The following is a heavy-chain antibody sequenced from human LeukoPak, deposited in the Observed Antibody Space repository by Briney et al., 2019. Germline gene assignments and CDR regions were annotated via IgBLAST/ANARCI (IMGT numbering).Heavy chain of an antibody. CDR1: GFTFSSND. CDR3: ARLVGSRSCSGGTCYSDY. Sequence: GGSLRLSCAGSGFTFSSNDMSWVRQPPGKGLEWVSYISITSKTIKYADSVKGRFTISRDSAKNSLYLQMNSLRDEDTAVYYCARLVGSRSCSGGTCYSDYWGQGTLVTVSS. V-gene: IGHV3-48*02. J-gene: IGHJ4*02. D-gene: IGHD2-15*01. CDR2: ISITSKTI.